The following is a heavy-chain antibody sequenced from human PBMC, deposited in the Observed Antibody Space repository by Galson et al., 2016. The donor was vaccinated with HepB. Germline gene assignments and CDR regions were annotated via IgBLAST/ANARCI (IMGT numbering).Heavy chain of an antibody. CDR2: ISGDGLTT. CDR3: VKDRVLHYPSGQGDY. J-gene: IGHJ4*02. V-gene: IGHV3-64D*06. Sequence: SLRLSCAASGFTFSFSAYGMHWVRQAPGKGLEYVSAISGDGLTTYYADSVKGRFTISRDDSKNTLSLQMSGLRTGDTAVYYCVKDRVLHYPSGQGDYWGQGTLVTVSS. CDR1: GFTFSFSAYG. D-gene: IGHD3-10*01.